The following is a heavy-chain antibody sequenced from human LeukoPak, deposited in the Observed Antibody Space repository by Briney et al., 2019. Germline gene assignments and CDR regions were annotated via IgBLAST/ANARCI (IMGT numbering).Heavy chain of an antibody. CDR1: GGSISSYY. J-gene: IGHJ6*02. CDR3: ARDHGAYYYGSGSDHSWDV. V-gene: IGHV4-59*01. D-gene: IGHD3-10*01. Sequence: SETLSLTCTVSGGSISSYYWSWIRQPPGKGLEWIGYIYYSGSTNYNPSLKSRVTISVDTSKNQFSLKLSSVTAADTAVYYCARDHGAYYYGSGSDHSWDVWGQGTTVTVSS. CDR2: IYYSGST.